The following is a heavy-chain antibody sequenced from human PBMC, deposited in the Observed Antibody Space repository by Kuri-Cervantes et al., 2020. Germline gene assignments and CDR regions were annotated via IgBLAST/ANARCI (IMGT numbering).Heavy chain of an antibody. D-gene: IGHD5-24*01. CDR3: AGGARRQATKFDY. V-gene: IGHV4-34*01. CDR2: INHSGST. Sequence: SETLSLTCAVYGGSFSGYYWSWIRQPPGKGLEWIGEINHSGSTNYNTSLKSRVTISVDTSKNQFSLKLSSVTAADTAVYYCAGGARRQATKFDYWGQGTLVTVSS. J-gene: IGHJ4*02. CDR1: GGSFSGYY.